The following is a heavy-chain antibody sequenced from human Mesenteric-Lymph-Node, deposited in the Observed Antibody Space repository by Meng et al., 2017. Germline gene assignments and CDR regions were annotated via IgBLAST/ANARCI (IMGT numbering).Heavy chain of an antibody. CDR1: GFTFSSYA. D-gene: IGHD1-20*01. Sequence: GGSLRLSCAASGFTFSSYAMSWVRQAPGKGLEWVANINQDGGEKYYVDSVQGRFAISRDNAKNSLYLQMNVLRAEDTGVYYCARSRYNWVPGGDYWGQGTLVTVSS. CDR3: ARSRYNWVPGGDY. J-gene: IGHJ4*02. CDR2: INQDGGEK. V-gene: IGHV3-7*01.